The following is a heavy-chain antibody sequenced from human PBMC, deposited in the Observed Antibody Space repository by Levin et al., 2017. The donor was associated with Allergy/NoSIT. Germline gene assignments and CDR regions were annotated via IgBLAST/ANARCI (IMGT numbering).Heavy chain of an antibody. CDR3: ARRATRYFDWSHLH. CDR1: GGSISSSSYY. J-gene: IGHJ4*02. V-gene: IGHV4-39*01. Sequence: SQTLSLTCTVSGGSISSSSYYWGWIRQPPGKGLEWIGSIYYSGSTYYNPSLKSRVTISVDTSKNQFSLKLSSVTAADTAVYYCARRATRYFDWSHLHWGQGTLVTVSS. CDR2: IYYSGST. D-gene: IGHD3-9*01.